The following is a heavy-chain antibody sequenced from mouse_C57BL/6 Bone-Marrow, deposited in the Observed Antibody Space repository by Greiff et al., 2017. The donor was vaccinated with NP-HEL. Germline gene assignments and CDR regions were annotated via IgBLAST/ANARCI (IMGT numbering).Heavy chain of an antibody. CDR1: GFTFSDYG. CDR2: ISNLAYSI. Sequence: EVKLVESGGGLVQPGGSLKLSCAASGFTFSDYGMAWVRQAPRKGPEWVAFISNLAYSIYYADTVTGRFTISRENAKNTLYLEMSSLRSEDTAMYYCARHGATVVAPYFDYWGQGTTLTVSS. J-gene: IGHJ2*01. D-gene: IGHD1-1*01. CDR3: ARHGATVVAPYFDY. V-gene: IGHV5-15*04.